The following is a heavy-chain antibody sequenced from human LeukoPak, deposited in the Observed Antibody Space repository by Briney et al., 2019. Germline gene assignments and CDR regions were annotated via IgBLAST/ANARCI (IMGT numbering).Heavy chain of an antibody. Sequence: PGGSLRLSCAASGFTFSSYGMHWVRQAPGKGLEWVAFIQYDGSNIYSADSVKGRFTIARDNFKNTLYLLMNSLGPEDTAVYYCAKGSRWHFDYWGQGTLVTVSS. CDR1: GFTFSSYG. CDR2: IQYDGSNI. V-gene: IGHV3-30*02. J-gene: IGHJ4*02. CDR3: AKGSRWHFDY. D-gene: IGHD6-13*01.